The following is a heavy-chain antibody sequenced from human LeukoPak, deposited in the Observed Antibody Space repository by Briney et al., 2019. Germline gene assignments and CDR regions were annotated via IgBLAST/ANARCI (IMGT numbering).Heavy chain of an antibody. J-gene: IGHJ6*03. CDR1: GYTFTSYG. CDR3: ARGDSSSWYGDKVMDV. CDR2: ISAYNGNT. Sequence: ASVKVSCKASGYTFTSYGISWVRQAPGQGLEWMGWISAYNGNTNYAQKLQGRVTMTTDTSTSTAYMELRSLRSDDTAVYYCARGDSSSWYGDKVMDVWGKGTTVTISS. V-gene: IGHV1-18*01. D-gene: IGHD6-13*01.